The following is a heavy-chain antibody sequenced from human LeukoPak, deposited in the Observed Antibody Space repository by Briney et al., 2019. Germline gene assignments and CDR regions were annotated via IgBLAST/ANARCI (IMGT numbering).Heavy chain of an antibody. CDR3: ARDNWGSSSIYYYYYMDV. Sequence: SETLSLTCTVSGGSISSYYWSWIRQPAGKGLEWIGRTYTSGSTNYNPSLKSRVTMSVDTSKNQFSLKLSSVTAADTAVYYCARDNWGSSSIYYYYYMDVWGKGTTVTVSS. V-gene: IGHV4-4*07. J-gene: IGHJ6*03. D-gene: IGHD6-6*01. CDR2: TYTSGST. CDR1: GGSISSYY.